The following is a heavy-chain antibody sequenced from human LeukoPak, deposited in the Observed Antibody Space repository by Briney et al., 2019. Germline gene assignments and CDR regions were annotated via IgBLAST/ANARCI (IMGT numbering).Heavy chain of an antibody. Sequence: GGSLRLSCAASGFTFSSYGMHWVRQAPGKGLEWVAVIWYDGSNKYYADSVKGRFTISRDNSKNTVYLQMNSLRAEDTALYYCARGIAAGASLPFDYWGQGTLVTVSS. V-gene: IGHV3-33*01. CDR1: GFTFSSYG. CDR3: ARGIAAGASLPFDY. J-gene: IGHJ4*02. D-gene: IGHD6-13*01. CDR2: IWYDGSNK.